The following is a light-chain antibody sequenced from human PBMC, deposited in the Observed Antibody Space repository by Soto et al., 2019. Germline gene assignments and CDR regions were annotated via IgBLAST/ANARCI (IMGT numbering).Light chain of an antibody. Sequence: QPVLTQPASVSGSPGQSITISCTGTSSDIGSYNFVSWYQQHPGKAPKLMIYDVNNRPSGVSNRFSGSKFGNTASLTISGLQAEDEADYYCSSYTGTASYVFGAGTKVTVL. J-gene: IGLJ1*01. CDR3: SSYTGTASYV. CDR2: DVN. CDR1: SSDIGSYNF. V-gene: IGLV2-14*03.